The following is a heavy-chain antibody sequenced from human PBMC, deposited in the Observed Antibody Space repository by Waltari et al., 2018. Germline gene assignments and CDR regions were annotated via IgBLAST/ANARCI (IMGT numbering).Heavy chain of an antibody. V-gene: IGHV3-23*01. CDR2: ISGSGGSA. CDR1: GFTFSIYA. Sequence: EVQLLESGGGLIQPGGSLRLSCAASGFTFSIYAMTWVRQAPGKGLGWVSAISGSGGSAYYADSVKGRFTISRVNSKNTLYLQMNSLRAEDTAVYYCAKDRVGTFPDSFDLWGQGTMVTVSS. CDR3: AKDRVGTFPDSFDL. J-gene: IGHJ3*01. D-gene: IGHD1-26*01.